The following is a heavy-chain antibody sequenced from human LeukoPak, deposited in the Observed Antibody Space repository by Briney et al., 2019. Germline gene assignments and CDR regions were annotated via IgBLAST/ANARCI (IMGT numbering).Heavy chain of an antibody. V-gene: IGHV4-39*01. J-gene: IGHJ5*02. D-gene: IGHD4-17*01. Sequence: SETLSLTCTVSVGSTIRSNEHGRRGPQPPAKGLVWIWCISASGRTFYNPSLKSRVSVAVDTSRIQFSLTLSAVTAADTAVFYCARQDDSDHGDPHWFDHWGQGTLVTVSS. CDR2: ISASGRT. CDR3: ARQDDSDHGDPHWFDH. CDR1: VGSTIRSNEH.